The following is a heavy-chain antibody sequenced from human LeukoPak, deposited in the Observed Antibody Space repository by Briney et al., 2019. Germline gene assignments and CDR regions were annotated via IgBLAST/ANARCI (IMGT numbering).Heavy chain of an antibody. CDR2: INPNSGGT. V-gene: IGHV1-2*02. CDR1: GYTFTGYY. CDR3: ARDERYDSSGYPFDY. J-gene: IGHJ4*02. D-gene: IGHD3-22*01. Sequence: VASVKVFCKASGYTFTGYYMHWVRQAPGQGLEWMGWINPNSGGTNYAQKFQGRVTMTRDTSISTAYMELSRLRSDDTAVYYCARDERYDSSGYPFDYWGQGTLVTVSS.